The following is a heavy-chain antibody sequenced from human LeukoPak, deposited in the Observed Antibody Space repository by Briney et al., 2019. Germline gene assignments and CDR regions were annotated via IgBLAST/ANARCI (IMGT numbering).Heavy chain of an antibody. CDR3: ATVPIQLWVYYYGMDV. D-gene: IGHD5-18*01. CDR2: FDPEDGET. V-gene: IGHV1-24*01. CDR1: GYTLTELS. Sequence: GASVKVSCKVSGYTLTELSMHWVRQAPGKGLEWMGGFDPEDGETIYAQKFQGRVTMTEDTSTDTAYMELSSLRSEDTAVYYCATVPIQLWVYYYGMDVWGQGTTVTVSS. J-gene: IGHJ6*02.